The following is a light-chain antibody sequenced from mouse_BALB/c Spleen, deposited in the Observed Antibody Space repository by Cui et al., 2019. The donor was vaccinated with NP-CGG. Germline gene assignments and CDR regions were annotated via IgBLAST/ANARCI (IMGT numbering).Light chain of an antibody. CDR3: ALWYSNHWV. CDR2: GTN. V-gene: IGLV1*01. CDR1: TGAVTTSNY. Sequence: QAVVTQESALTTSPGETVTLTCRSSTGAVTTSNYANWVQKKPDHLFTGLMGGTNNRAPGVPARFSGSLIEDKAVLTITGAQTEDEAIYFCALWYSNHWVFGGGTKLTVL. J-gene: IGLJ1*01.